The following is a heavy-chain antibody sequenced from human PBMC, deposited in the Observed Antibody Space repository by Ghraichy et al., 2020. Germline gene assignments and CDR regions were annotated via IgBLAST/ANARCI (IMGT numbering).Heavy chain of an antibody. D-gene: IGHD6-25*01. CDR3: ARDKRAYYYYYGMDV. V-gene: IGHV3-21*01. CDR2: ISSSSSYI. Sequence: GESLNISCAASGFTFSSHSMNWVRQAPGKGLEWVSSISSSSSYIYYADSVKGRFTISRDNAKNSLYLQMNSLRAEDTAVYYCARDKRAYYYYYGMDVWGQGTTVTVSS. J-gene: IGHJ6*02. CDR1: GFTFSSHS.